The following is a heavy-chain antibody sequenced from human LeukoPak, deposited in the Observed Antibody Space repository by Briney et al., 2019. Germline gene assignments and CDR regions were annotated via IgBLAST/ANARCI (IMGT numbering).Heavy chain of an antibody. Sequence: ASVKVSCKASGYTFTRYYMHWVRQAPGQGLEWMGWINPNSGGTNYAQKFQGRVTMTRDTSISTAYMELSRLRSDDTAVYYCARESSTGLSGFDYWGQGTLVTVSS. CDR1: GYTFTRYY. J-gene: IGHJ4*02. CDR2: INPNSGGT. V-gene: IGHV1-2*02. CDR3: ARESSTGLSGFDY.